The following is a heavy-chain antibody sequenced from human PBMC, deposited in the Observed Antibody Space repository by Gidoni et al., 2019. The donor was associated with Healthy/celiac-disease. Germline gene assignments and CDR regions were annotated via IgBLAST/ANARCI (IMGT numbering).Heavy chain of an antibody. CDR2: IKQDGSEK. V-gene: IGHV3-7*01. CDR1: GFTFSSNW. J-gene: IGHJ5*02. CDR3: AREGSSAGIWFDP. D-gene: IGHD6-6*01. Sequence: EVQLVESGGGLVQPGGSLRLSCAASGFTFSSNWMSWVRQAPGKGVGWVAKIKQDGSEKYYVDSVKGRFTISRDNAKNSLYLQMNSLRAEDTAVYYCAREGSSAGIWFDPWGQGTLVTVSS.